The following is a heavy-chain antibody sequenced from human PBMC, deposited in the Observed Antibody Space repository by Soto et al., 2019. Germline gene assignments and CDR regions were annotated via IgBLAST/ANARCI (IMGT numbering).Heavy chain of an antibody. Sequence: VQLLESGGGLVQPGGSLRLSCAASGFTFSSYAMSWVRQAPGKGLEWVSAISGSGGSTYYADSVKGRFTISRDNSKNTLYLQMNSLRAEDTAVYYCYSSSQTYYYYYGMDVWGQGTTVTVSS. V-gene: IGHV3-23*01. CDR3: YSSSQTYYYYYGMDV. J-gene: IGHJ6*02. CDR1: GFTFSSYA. D-gene: IGHD6-6*01. CDR2: ISGSGGST.